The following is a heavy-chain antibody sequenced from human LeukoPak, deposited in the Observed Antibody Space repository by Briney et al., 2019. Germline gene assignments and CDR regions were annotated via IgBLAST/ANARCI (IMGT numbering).Heavy chain of an antibody. Sequence: ASVKVSCKASGYTFTGYYMHWVRQAPGQGLEWMGWINPNSGGTNYAQKFQGRVTMTRDTSISTAYMELSRLRSDDTAVYHCAVNLPYCGGDCYPFDAFDIWGQGTMVTVSS. J-gene: IGHJ3*02. CDR3: AVNLPYCGGDCYPFDAFDI. V-gene: IGHV1-2*02. CDR2: INPNSGGT. CDR1: GYTFTGYY. D-gene: IGHD2-21*02.